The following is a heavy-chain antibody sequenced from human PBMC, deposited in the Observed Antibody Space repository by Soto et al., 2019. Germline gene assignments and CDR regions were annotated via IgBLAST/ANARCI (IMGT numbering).Heavy chain of an antibody. CDR2: IKSKTDGGTT. Sequence: GGSLRLSCAASGFTFSNAWMSWVRQAPGKGLEWVGRIKSKTDGGTTDYAAPVKGRSTISRDDSKNTLYLQMNSLKTEDTAVYYCTTEPSFLEWLLPHDAFDIWGQGTMVTVSS. J-gene: IGHJ3*02. CDR3: TTEPSFLEWLLPHDAFDI. V-gene: IGHV3-15*01. D-gene: IGHD3-3*02. CDR1: GFTFSNAW.